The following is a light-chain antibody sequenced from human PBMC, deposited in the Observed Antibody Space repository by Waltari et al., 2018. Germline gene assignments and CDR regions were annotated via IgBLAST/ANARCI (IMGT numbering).Light chain of an antibody. Sequence: QSALTQPASVSGSPGQSITIPCTGTSSDVGGSNYVSWYQHHPGKAPKLLIYEVSNRPSGVSNRFSGSKSGNTASLTISGLQAEDEADYYCSSYTSSSTLVVFGGGTKLTVL. CDR3: SSYTSSSTLVV. J-gene: IGLJ2*01. CDR2: EVS. V-gene: IGLV2-14*01. CDR1: SSDVGGSNY.